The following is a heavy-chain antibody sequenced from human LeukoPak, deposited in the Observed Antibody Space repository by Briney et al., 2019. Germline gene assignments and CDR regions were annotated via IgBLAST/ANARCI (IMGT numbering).Heavy chain of an antibody. CDR1: GFTFSNYA. CDR3: AKLLDY. V-gene: IGHV3-23*01. CDR2: VTGSGGST. Sequence: GGSLRLSCAASGFTFSNYAMSWVRQAPGKGLEWVSAVTGSGGSTYYADSVKGRFTVSRDNSKNTLYLQINSLRDEDTAVYYCAKLLDYWGQGTLITVSS. J-gene: IGHJ4*02.